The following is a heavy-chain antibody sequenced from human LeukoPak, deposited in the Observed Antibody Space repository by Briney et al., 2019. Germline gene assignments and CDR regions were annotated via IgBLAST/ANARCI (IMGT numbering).Heavy chain of an antibody. D-gene: IGHD1-1*01. CDR3: AEDSHSGTTGFYYFDY. CDR2: ISGSGGST. CDR1: GFTFSSYA. V-gene: IGHV3-23*01. J-gene: IGHJ4*02. Sequence: GGSLRLSCAASGFTFSSYAMSWVRQAPGKGLEWVSAISGSGGSTYYADSVKGRFTISRDNSKNTLYLQMNSLRAEDTAVYYCAEDSHSGTTGFYYFDYWGQGTLVTVSS.